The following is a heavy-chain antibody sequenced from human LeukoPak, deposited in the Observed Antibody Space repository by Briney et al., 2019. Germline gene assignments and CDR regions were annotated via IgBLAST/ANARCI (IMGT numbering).Heavy chain of an antibody. CDR3: ARDRSSGWRQNFDY. Sequence: GGSLRLSCAASGFIFSSYSMNWVRQAPGKGLEWISYISSSSSTIYYADSVKGRFTISRENAKNSLYLQMNSLRAEDTAVYYCARDRSSGWRQNFDYWGQGTLVTVSS. CDR2: ISSSSSTI. D-gene: IGHD6-19*01. J-gene: IGHJ4*02. CDR1: GFIFSSYS. V-gene: IGHV3-48*01.